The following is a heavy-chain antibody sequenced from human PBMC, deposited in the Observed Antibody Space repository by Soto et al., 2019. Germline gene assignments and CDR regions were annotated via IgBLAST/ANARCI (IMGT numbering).Heavy chain of an antibody. J-gene: IGHJ3*02. Sequence: SETLSLTCTVSGGSISSSSYYWGWIRQPPGKGLEWIGSIYYSGSTYYNPSLKSRVTISVDTSKNQFSLKLSSVTAADAAVYYCAGEITPDALDIWGQGTMVT. CDR2: IYYSGST. CDR1: GGSISSSSYY. V-gene: IGHV4-39*02. D-gene: IGHD3-10*01. CDR3: AGEITPDALDI.